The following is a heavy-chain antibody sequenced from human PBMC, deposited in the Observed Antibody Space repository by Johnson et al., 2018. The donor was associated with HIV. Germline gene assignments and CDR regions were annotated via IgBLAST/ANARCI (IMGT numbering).Heavy chain of an antibody. Sequence: QVQLVESGGGLVKPGGSLRLSCAASGFSFSDYYMSWIRQAPGKGPEWVSYISSSGSTVYYAESVKGRFTISRDNAKNSLYLQMNSLRAQDTAVYYCATRDPTHRPGVFDSWGQGTMVTVSS. CDR1: GFSFSDYY. V-gene: IGHV3-11*04. J-gene: IGHJ3*01. CDR2: ISSSGSTV. D-gene: IGHD1-14*01. CDR3: ATRDPTHRPGVFDS.